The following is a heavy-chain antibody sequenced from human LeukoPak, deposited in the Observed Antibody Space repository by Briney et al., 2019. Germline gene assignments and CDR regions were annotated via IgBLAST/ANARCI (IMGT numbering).Heavy chain of an antibody. Sequence: ASVKVSCKASGYTFTGYYMHWVRQAPGQGLEWMGWINPNSGGTNYAQKFQGRVTMTRDTSISTAYMELSRLRSDDTAVYYCARDRSNWNYKGWFDPWGQGTLVTVSS. CDR3: ARDRSNWNYKGWFDP. J-gene: IGHJ5*02. V-gene: IGHV1-2*02. D-gene: IGHD1-7*01. CDR1: GYTFTGYY. CDR2: INPNSGGT.